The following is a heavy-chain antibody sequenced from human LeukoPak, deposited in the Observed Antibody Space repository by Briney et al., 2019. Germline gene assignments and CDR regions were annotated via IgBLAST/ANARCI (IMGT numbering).Heavy chain of an antibody. CDR3: AKRSDYGGNWNYFDY. Sequence: PGGSLRLSCAVSGFTFSTYGMSWVRQAPGKGLELVSATSASGVSTYYADSVKGRFTISRDNSKNTLFLQMNSLRAEDTAVYYCAKRSDYGGNWNYFDYWGQGTLVTVSS. J-gene: IGHJ4*02. V-gene: IGHV3-23*01. CDR1: GFTFSTYG. CDR2: TSASGVST. D-gene: IGHD4-23*01.